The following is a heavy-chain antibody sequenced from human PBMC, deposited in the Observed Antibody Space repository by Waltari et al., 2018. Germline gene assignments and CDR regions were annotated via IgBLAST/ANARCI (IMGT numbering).Heavy chain of an antibody. J-gene: IGHJ4*02. CDR1: GYSISSGYY. V-gene: IGHV4-38-2*01. D-gene: IGHD6-13*01. CDR3: ARNIVAAGFFDY. CDR2: ISGSSGTT. Sequence: QVQLQESGPGLVQPSETLSLTCAVSGYSISSGYYWGWIRQPPGKGLEYIGYISGSSGTTNYNPSLKSRVTISKETSKNQFSLKLSSLTAADTAVYYCARNIVAAGFFDYWGQGVLVTVSS.